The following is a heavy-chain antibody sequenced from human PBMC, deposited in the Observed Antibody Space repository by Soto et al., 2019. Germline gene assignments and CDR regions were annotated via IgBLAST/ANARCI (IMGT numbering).Heavy chain of an antibody. V-gene: IGHV1-18*01. D-gene: IGHD3-10*01. CDR1: GYTFSSYG. CDR3: AGDYFGSGSYFYY. CDR2: ISGYNGNT. J-gene: IGHJ4*01. Sequence: ASVKVSCKASGYTFSSYGISWVRQAPGQGLEWMGWISGYNGNTNYAQKLQGRVTMTTDPSTSTAYMKLRSLRSDDTAVYYCAGDYFGSGSYFYYWGQGTLVTVSS.